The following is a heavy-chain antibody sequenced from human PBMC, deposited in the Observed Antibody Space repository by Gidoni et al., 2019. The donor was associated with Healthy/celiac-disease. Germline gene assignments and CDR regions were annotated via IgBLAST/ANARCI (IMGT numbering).Heavy chain of an antibody. CDR1: GFTFRDYY. V-gene: IGHV3-11*01. Sequence: QVQLVESGGGLVKSGVSLTLSCAAPGFTFRDYYMSWTRPAPGKGLEWVSYISSSGSTIYDADSVKGRFTISRDNAKNSLYLQMNSLRAEDTAVYYCAREPQQLVKYYYYGMDVWGQGTTVTVSS. CDR3: AREPQQLVKYYYYGMDV. J-gene: IGHJ6*02. CDR2: ISSSGSTI. D-gene: IGHD6-13*01.